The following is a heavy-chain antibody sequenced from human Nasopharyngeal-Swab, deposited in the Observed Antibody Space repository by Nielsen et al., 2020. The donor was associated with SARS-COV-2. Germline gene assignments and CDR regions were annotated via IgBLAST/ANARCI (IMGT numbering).Heavy chain of an antibody. J-gene: IGHJ3*02. D-gene: IGHD6-19*01. CDR1: GFTFGDYA. V-gene: IGHV3-49*04. CDR2: IRRKASGGTT. Sequence: GVLRLSCTASGFTFGDYATSWVRQAPGKGLEWVGFIRRKASGGTTEYAASVKGRFTISRDDSKSIAYLQMNSLKTEDTAVYYCMSEAVAGTGDAFDIWGQGTMVTVSS. CDR3: MSEAVAGTGDAFDI.